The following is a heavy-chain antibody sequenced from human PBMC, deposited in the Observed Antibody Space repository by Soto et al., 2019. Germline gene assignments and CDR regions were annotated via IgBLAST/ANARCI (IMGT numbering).Heavy chain of an antibody. Sequence: SETLSLTCTVSGGSITNLHWSWIRQPPGQGLEWIGYVYFSGSTKYNPSFKSRVTMSIDTSKNEFSLRLISVTAADSAAYFCAAYDSEGYFDYWGQGALVTVSS. V-gene: IGHV4-59*01. CDR2: VYFSGST. CDR3: AAYDSEGYFDY. D-gene: IGHD3-22*01. CDR1: GGSITNLH. J-gene: IGHJ4*02.